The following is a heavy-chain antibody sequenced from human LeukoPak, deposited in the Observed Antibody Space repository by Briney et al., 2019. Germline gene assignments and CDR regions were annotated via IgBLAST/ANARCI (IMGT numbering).Heavy chain of an antibody. Sequence: SETLSLTCTVSGGSISSYYWSWIRQPAGKGLEWIGRIYTSGSTNYNPSLKSRVTMSVDTSKNQFSLKQNSVTAADTAVYYCARRVRSADHRCDFWGQGTLVTVSS. CDR3: ARRVRSADHRCDF. CDR1: GGSISSYY. D-gene: IGHD1-14*01. V-gene: IGHV4-4*07. J-gene: IGHJ4*02. CDR2: IYTSGST.